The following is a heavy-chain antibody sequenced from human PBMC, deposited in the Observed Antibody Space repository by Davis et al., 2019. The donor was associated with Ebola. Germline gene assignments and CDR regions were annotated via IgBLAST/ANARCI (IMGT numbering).Heavy chain of an antibody. CDR2: IYYDGNKH. Sequence: PGGSLRLSCAATGFIFKSYAMHWVRQVPGKGPEWLAMIYYDGNKHFYADSVTGRFTISRDNSKNTVYLQMTSLRADDTAVYYCAKGGFYLYMDVWGKGTTVTVSS. CDR1: GFIFKSYA. J-gene: IGHJ6*03. V-gene: IGHV3-33*06. D-gene: IGHD3-16*02. CDR3: AKGGFYLYMDV.